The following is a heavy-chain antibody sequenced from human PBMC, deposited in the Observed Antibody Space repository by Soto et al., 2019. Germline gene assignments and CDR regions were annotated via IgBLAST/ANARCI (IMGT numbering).Heavy chain of an antibody. Sequence: QVQLVQSGAEVKKPGASVKVSCKASGYTFINYGISWVRQAPGQGLEWMGWINTYNGNTNYAKKFQGRVTMTTDTSTSTAYMELRSLRSDDPAVYHCARDTVGPAGFDPWGQGTLVTVSS. J-gene: IGHJ5*02. D-gene: IGHD1-26*01. CDR1: GYTFINYG. V-gene: IGHV1-18*01. CDR2: INTYNGNT. CDR3: ARDTVGPAGFDP.